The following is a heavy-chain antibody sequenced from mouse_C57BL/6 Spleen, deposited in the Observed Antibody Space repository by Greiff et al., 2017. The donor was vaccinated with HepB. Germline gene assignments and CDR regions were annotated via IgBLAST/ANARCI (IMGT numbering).Heavy chain of an antibody. D-gene: IGHD1-1*01. Sequence: QVQLQQPGAELVMPGASVKLSCKASGYTFTSYWMHWVKQRPGQGLEWIGEIDPSDSYTNYNQKFKGKSTLTVDKSSSTAYMQLSSLTSEDSAVYYCAREGMYYYGSSYKEFDYWGQGTTLTVSS. CDR3: AREGMYYYGSSYKEFDY. J-gene: IGHJ2*01. V-gene: IGHV1-69*01. CDR1: GYTFTSYW. CDR2: IDPSDSYT.